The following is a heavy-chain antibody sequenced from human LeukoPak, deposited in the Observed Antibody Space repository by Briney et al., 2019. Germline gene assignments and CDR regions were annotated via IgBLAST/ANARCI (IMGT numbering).Heavy chain of an antibody. CDR1: GFTFSSYA. D-gene: IGHD3-9*01. J-gene: IGHJ4*02. CDR2: ISGGGGST. Sequence: GGSLRLSCAGSGFTFSSYAMIWVRPSPGKGLEWVSGISGGGGSTYFADSVKGRFTNSRDNAKNPLYLQMNSLRAEDTAVYYCAKFYDISTGYFDYWGQGTLVTVSS. CDR3: AKFYDISTGYFDY. V-gene: IGHV3-23*01.